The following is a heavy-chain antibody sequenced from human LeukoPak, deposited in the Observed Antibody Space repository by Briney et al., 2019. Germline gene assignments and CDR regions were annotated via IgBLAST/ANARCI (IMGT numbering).Heavy chain of an antibody. CDR1: GGSFSGYY. J-gene: IGHJ4*02. V-gene: IGHV4-34*01. Sequence: KASETLSLTCAVYGGSFSGYYWSWIRQPPGKGLEWIGEINHSGSTNYNPSLKSRVTISVDTSKNQFSLKLSSVTAADTAVYYCARGGVAGLDYWGQGTLDTVSS. D-gene: IGHD6-19*01. CDR2: INHSGST. CDR3: ARGGVAGLDY.